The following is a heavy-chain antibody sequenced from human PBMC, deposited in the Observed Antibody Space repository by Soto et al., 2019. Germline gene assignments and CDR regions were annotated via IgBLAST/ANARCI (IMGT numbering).Heavy chain of an antibody. Sequence: QVQLQESGPGLVKPSETLSLTCTVSGGSISSYYWSWIRQPPGKGLEWIGSIYYSGSTNYNPSLKDRVTSSLDTYKTPFSLQLSSVTAAATAVCCCAMRYGSCFDYWGEGTLVTVSS. V-gene: IGHV4-59*08. D-gene: IGHD5-18*01. CDR3: AMRYGSCFDY. CDR2: IYYSGST. CDR1: GGSISSYY. J-gene: IGHJ4*02.